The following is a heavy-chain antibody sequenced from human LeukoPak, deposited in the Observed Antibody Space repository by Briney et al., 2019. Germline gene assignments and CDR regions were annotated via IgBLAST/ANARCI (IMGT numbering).Heavy chain of an antibody. Sequence: GASVKVSCKVSGYTLTELSMHWVRQAPGKGLEWMGGFDPEDGETIYAQKFQGRVTMTEDTSTDTAYMELSSLRSEDTAVYYCARGALSIAARLYYYYYYMDVWGKGTTVTVSS. CDR1: GYTLTELS. J-gene: IGHJ6*03. CDR2: FDPEDGET. D-gene: IGHD6-6*01. CDR3: ARGALSIAARLYYYYYYMDV. V-gene: IGHV1-24*01.